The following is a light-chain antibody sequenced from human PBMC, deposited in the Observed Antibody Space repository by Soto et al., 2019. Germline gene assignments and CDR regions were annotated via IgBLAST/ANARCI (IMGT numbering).Light chain of an antibody. CDR2: EAS. Sequence: EIVLTQSPATLSLSPVERATLSFMASQSVNNFLAWYQQRPGQAPRLLMYEASNRATGVPARFSGSGSGTDFTLTISSLEPEDFAIYYCQQRSNWPPTFGQGTKVDIK. CDR1: QSVNNF. CDR3: QQRSNWPPT. J-gene: IGKJ1*01. V-gene: IGKV3-11*01.